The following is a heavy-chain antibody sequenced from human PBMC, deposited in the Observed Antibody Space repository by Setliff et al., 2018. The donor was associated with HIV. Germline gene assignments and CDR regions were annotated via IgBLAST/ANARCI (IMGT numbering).Heavy chain of an antibody. V-gene: IGHV1-46*01. CDR3: ARDVDVYDILTGYHFDY. J-gene: IGHJ4*02. CDR2: ITPSGGSR. CDR1: GYTFSSYS. Sequence: WASVKVSCKTSGYTFSSYSLHWVRQGPGQGLEWMGIITPSGGSRRYAQKFQGRLTMTRDMSTSTVHMDLSSLRPEDTAVYYCARDVDVYDILTGYHFDYWGQGTLVTVSS. D-gene: IGHD3-9*01.